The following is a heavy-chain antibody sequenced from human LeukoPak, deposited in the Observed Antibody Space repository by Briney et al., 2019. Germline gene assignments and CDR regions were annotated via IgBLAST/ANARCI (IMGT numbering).Heavy chain of an antibody. D-gene: IGHD3-3*01. Sequence: GGSLRLSCAASGFTFSSYWMSWVRQAPGKGLEWVANIKQDGSEKYYVDSVKGRFTISRDNAKNSLYLQMNSLRAEDTAVYYCARAASSSHGWTYYDFWSGYYPDYWGQGTLVTVSS. V-gene: IGHV3-7*01. CDR1: GFTFSSYW. CDR2: IKQDGSEK. J-gene: IGHJ4*02. CDR3: ARAASSSHGWTYYDFWSGYYPDY.